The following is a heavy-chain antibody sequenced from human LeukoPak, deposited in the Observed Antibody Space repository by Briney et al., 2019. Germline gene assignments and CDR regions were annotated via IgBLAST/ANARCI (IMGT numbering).Heavy chain of an antibody. CDR1: CVSFSAYY. CDR3: AKNATYFSSTSFYENYYYYMDV. D-gene: IGHD2-2*01. V-gene: IGHV4-34*01. Sequence: NPSETLSLTCAVYCVSFSAYYWSWIRQPPGKGLEWIGEINHSGSTNYNPSLKSRVTISVDTSKNQFSLKLSSVTAADTAVYDCAKNATYFSSTSFYENYYYYMDVWGKGTTVTVSS. J-gene: IGHJ6*03. CDR2: INHSGST.